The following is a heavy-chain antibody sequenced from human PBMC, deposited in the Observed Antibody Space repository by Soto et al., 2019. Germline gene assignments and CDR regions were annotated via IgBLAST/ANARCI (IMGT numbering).Heavy chain of an antibody. CDR3: ARLIGNSWLDS. CDR2: IYHSGNT. V-gene: IGHV4-4*02. D-gene: IGHD3-16*01. CDR1: GGSISSSNW. J-gene: IGHJ5*01. Sequence: PSETLSLTCAVSGGSISSSNWRSWVRQPPGKGLEWIGEIYHSGNTNYSPSLKSRISINPDTSNNQVSLQLNSVTPDDTAVYYCARLIGNSWLDSWGQGTLVTVSS.